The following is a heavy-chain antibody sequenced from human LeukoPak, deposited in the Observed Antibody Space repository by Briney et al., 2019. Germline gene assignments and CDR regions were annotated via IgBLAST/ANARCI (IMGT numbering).Heavy chain of an antibody. CDR2: IKLNGGGK. CDR3: ARDADGHFDS. V-gene: IGHV3-7*01. J-gene: IGHJ4*02. Sequence: GGSLRLSCAASGFTFSSFWMNWVRQPPGKGLEWVAHIKLNGGGKDYAGSVKGRFTISGDDAKNSVYLEINSLRAEDTAVYYCARDADGHFDSWGQGTLVTVSS. CDR1: GFTFSSFW. D-gene: IGHD5-24*01.